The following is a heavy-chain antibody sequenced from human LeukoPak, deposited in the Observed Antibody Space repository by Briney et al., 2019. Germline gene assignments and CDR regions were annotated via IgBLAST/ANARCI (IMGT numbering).Heavy chain of an antibody. CDR1: GYTFTSYY. D-gene: IGHD6-13*01. CDR3: ASSIRDSSSWYGGDSSGPGDY. Sequence: GASVKVSCKASGYTFTSYYMHWVRQAPGQGLEWMGIINPSGGSTSYAQKFQGRVTMTGDTSTSTVYMELSSLRSEDTAVYYCASSIRDSSSWYGGDSSGPGDYWGQGTLVTVSS. V-gene: IGHV1-46*01. J-gene: IGHJ4*02. CDR2: INPSGGST.